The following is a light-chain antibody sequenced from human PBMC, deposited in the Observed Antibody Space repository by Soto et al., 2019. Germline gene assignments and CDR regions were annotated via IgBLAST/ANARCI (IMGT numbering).Light chain of an antibody. CDR2: VNTYGSH. V-gene: IGLV4-69*01. J-gene: IGLJ2*01. CDR1: SEHSTYD. CDR3: QTWGTGIQV. Sequence: QLVLTQSPSASASLGASVKLTCTLSSEHSTYDIAWHQQQPEKGPRYLMKVNTYGSHTKGHGIPDRFSGSSSGAERYLTISSLQSEDEADYYCQTWGTGIQVFGGGTKLTVL.